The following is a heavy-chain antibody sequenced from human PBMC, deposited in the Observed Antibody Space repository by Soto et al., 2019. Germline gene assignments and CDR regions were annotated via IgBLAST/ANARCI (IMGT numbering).Heavy chain of an antibody. J-gene: IGHJ6*02. CDR1: GYVLTAYV. Sequence: GASVKVSSKASGYVLTAYVIFWVRQAPGQRPEYMGWIHAGTGDTAYSQNLQGRVTITRDTSASTAYMELSSLRSEDTAVYYCAADMLRSRYYYYGMDVWGQGTTVTVSS. V-gene: IGHV1-3*01. CDR3: AADMLRSRYYYYGMDV. D-gene: IGHD5-12*01. CDR2: IHAGTGDT.